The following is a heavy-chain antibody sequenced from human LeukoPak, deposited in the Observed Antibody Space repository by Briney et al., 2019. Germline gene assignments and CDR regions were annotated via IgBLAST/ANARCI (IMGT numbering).Heavy chain of an antibody. CDR1: GSTFRSHT. V-gene: IGHV3-48*04. CDR2: ISNTGSVI. J-gene: IGHJ6*02. CDR3: TRDLMDYDVSTGLHHYYMDV. Sequence: QPGGSLRLSCAASGSTFRSHTMNWVRQAPGKGLEWISYISNTGSVIYYADSVKGRFTISRDNTKNSLYLQMNTLRVEDTAVYYCTRDLMDYDVSTGLHHYYMDVWGQGTTVTVSS. D-gene: IGHD3-9*01.